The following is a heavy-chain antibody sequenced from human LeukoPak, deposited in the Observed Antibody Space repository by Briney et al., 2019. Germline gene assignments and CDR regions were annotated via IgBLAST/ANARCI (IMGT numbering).Heavy chain of an antibody. D-gene: IGHD6-13*01. V-gene: IGHV3-30*02. CDR2: IRYDGSNK. J-gene: IGHJ4*02. CDR1: GFTFSSYG. Sequence: PGGSLRLSCAASGFTFSSYGMHWVRQAPGKGLEWVAFIRYDGSNKYYADSVKGRFTIPRDNSKNTLYLQMNSLRAEDTAVYYCAKDLREGYSSSWQLLDYWGQGTLVTVSS. CDR3: AKDLREGYSSSWQLLDY.